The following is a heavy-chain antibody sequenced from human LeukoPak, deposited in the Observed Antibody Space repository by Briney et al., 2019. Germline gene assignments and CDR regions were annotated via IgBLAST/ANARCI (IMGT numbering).Heavy chain of an antibody. J-gene: IGHJ4*02. CDR1: GYSISSGFY. V-gene: IGHV4-38-2*02. CDR3: ARGDSGWYLGLGFDF. D-gene: IGHD6-19*01. CDR2: IYHTGST. Sequence: SETLSLTCSVSGYSISSGFYWGWIRQPPGKGLQWIGSIYHTGSTYYNPSLRSRVTMSVDTSKNQFSLKLSSVTAADTAVYYCARGDSGWYLGLGFDFWGQGTLVTVSS.